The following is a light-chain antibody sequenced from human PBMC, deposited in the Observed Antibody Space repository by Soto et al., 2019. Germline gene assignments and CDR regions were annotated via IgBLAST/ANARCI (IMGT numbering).Light chain of an antibody. CDR3: QQRNNWPST. Sequence: EIVLTQSPATLSLSPGERATLSCRASQSVGSDLAWYQQKPGQAPRLLIYEVSKRPTVIPARFSGGGSGTDFTLTISSLEPEDFALYYCQQRNNWPSTFGQGTRLEI. J-gene: IGKJ2*02. V-gene: IGKV3-11*01. CDR2: EVS. CDR1: QSVGSD.